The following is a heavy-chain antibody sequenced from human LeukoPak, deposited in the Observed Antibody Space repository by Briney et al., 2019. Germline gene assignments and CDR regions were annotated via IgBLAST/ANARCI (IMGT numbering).Heavy chain of an antibody. CDR3: AKAAAAGPPSAFDI. CDR2: IRYDGSNK. D-gene: IGHD6-13*01. Sequence: GGSLRLSCAASGFTFSSYGMHWVRQAPGKGLEWVAFIRYDGSNKYYADSVKGRFTISRDNSKNTLYLQMNSLRAEDTAVYYCAKAAAAGPPSAFDIWGQGTMVTVSS. J-gene: IGHJ3*02. V-gene: IGHV3-30*02. CDR1: GFTFSSYG.